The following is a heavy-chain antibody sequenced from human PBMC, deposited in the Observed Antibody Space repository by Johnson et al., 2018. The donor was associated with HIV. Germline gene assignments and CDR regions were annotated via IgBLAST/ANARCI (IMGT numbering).Heavy chain of an antibody. J-gene: IGHJ3*02. Sequence: VLLVESGGGVVQPGRSLRLSCAVSGFTFNDHGMSWVRQAPGKGLEWVSGINWKGGSPGYADSVKGRFTISRDNARNSLFLQMNSLRAEDTALYYCARDESGSSWACDIWGQGTMVTVSS. CDR3: ARDESGSSWACDI. CDR2: INWKGGSP. CDR1: GFTFNDHG. D-gene: IGHD6-13*01. V-gene: IGHV3-20*04.